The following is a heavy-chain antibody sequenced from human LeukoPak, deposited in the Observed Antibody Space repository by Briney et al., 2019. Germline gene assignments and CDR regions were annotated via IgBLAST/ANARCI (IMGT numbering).Heavy chain of an antibody. D-gene: IGHD2-2*01. Sequence: AGGSLRLSCAASGFTFSDYYMSWIRQAPGKGLEWVSYISSSGSTIYYADSVKGRFTISRDNAKNSLYLQMNSLRAEDTAVYYCARDIVVVPAAIGFDYWGQGTLVTVSS. CDR3: ARDIVVVPAAIGFDY. CDR2: ISSSGSTI. CDR1: GFTFSDYY. J-gene: IGHJ4*02. V-gene: IGHV3-11*01.